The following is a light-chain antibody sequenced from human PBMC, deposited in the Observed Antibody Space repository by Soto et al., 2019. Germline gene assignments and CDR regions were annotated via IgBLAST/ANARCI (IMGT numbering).Light chain of an antibody. CDR2: GAS. J-gene: IGKJ5*01. Sequence: DIQMTQSPSSLSASAGDRVTITCRASQDISNHLAWFHQKPGKAPKSLIYGASSLQSRVPSRFSGSGSGTDFTLTISSLQPEDFATYYCQQYNSYPITFGQGTRLDVK. V-gene: IGKV1-16*01. CDR1: QDISNH. CDR3: QQYNSYPIT.